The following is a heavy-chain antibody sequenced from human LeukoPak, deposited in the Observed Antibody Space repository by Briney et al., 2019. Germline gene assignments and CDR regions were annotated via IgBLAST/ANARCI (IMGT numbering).Heavy chain of an antibody. V-gene: IGHV1-2*02. Sequence: ASVKVSCKASGYTFTGYYMHWVRQAPGQGLEWMGWINPNSGGTNYAQKFQGRVTMTRDTSISTAYTELSRLRSEDTAVYYCARGYSSSWYVLPFDYWGQGTLVTVSS. CDR1: GYTFTGYY. CDR3: ARGYSSSWYVLPFDY. D-gene: IGHD6-13*01. CDR2: INPNSGGT. J-gene: IGHJ4*02.